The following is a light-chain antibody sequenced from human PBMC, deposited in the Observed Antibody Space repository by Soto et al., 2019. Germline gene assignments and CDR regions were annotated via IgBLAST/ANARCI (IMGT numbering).Light chain of an antibody. V-gene: IGKV1-5*01. CDR1: QSISSW. CDR3: QQYQSSWT. Sequence: IRMTQSPSSFSASTGDRVTITCRASQSISSWLACYQQKPGKAPNLLIYDASSLESGVPSRFSGSGSGTEFTLTISSLQPDDFATYYCQQYQSSWTFGQGTKV. J-gene: IGKJ1*01. CDR2: DAS.